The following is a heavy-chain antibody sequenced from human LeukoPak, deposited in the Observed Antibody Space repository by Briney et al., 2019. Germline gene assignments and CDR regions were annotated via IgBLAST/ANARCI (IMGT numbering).Heavy chain of an antibody. V-gene: IGHV3-48*01. Sequence: GGSLRLSCAASGFTFSTYSMNWVRQAPGKGLEWVSHITSSSSAIYYADSVKGRFSISRDNAKDSLYLQMNSLRAEDTAVYYCARHLYSSSPDWGQGTLVTVSS. CDR1: GFTFSTYS. J-gene: IGHJ4*02. CDR2: ITSSSSAI. D-gene: IGHD6-6*01. CDR3: ARHLYSSSPD.